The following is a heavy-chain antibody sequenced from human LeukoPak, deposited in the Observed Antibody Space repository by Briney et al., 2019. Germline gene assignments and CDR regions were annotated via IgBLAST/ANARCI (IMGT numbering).Heavy chain of an antibody. V-gene: IGHV3-66*01. CDR1: GFTVSSTY. CDR2: IYSGGYT. Sequence: GGSLGLSCAASGFTVSSTYLTWVRQAPGKGLEWLSVIYSGGYTYYADSVKGRFFISRDISENLVYLQMNSLSVEDTAVYFCARGRPAHYFDSWGPGTLVTVS. CDR3: ARGRPAHYFDS. D-gene: IGHD6-6*01. J-gene: IGHJ4*02.